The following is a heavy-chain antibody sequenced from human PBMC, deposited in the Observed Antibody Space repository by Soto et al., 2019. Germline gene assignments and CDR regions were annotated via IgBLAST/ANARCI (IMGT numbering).Heavy chain of an antibody. Sequence: QVQLVESGGGVVQPGRSLRLPCAASGFTFSSYAMHWVRQAPGKGLEWVAVISYDGSNKYYADSVKGRFTISRDNSKNTLYLQMNSLRAEDTAVYYCARDAVAGNYEGVDYWGQGTLVTVSS. CDR3: ARDAVAGNYEGVDY. J-gene: IGHJ4*02. D-gene: IGHD6-19*01. CDR2: ISYDGSNK. V-gene: IGHV3-30-3*01. CDR1: GFTFSSYA.